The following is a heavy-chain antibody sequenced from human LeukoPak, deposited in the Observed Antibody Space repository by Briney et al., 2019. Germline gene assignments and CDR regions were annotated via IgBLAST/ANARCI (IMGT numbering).Heavy chain of an antibody. J-gene: IGHJ6*02. CDR3: ARDLPDTRITIFGVGGVHGMDV. Sequence: ASVKVSCKASGYTFTGYYMHWVRQAPGQGLEWMGWINPNSGGTNYAQKFQGRVTMTRDTSISTAYMELSRLRSDDTAVYYCARDLPDTRITIFGVGGVHGMDVWDQGTTVTVSS. CDR2: INPNSGGT. V-gene: IGHV1-2*02. CDR1: GYTFTGYY. D-gene: IGHD3-3*01.